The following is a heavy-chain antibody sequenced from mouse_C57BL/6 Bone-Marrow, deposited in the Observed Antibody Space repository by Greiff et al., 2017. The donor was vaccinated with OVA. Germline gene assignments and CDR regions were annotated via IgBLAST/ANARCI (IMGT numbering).Heavy chain of an antibody. CDR3: TRDRGYGSSSWYFDV. D-gene: IGHD1-1*01. Sequence: EVKLMESGAGLVKPGGSLKLSCAASGFTFSSYAMSWVRQTPEKRLEWVAYISSGGDYIYYADTVKGRFTISRDNARNTLYLQMSSLKSEDTAMYYCTRDRGYGSSSWYFDVWGTGTTVTVSS. CDR1: GFTFSSYA. CDR2: ISSGGDYI. J-gene: IGHJ1*03. V-gene: IGHV5-9-1*02.